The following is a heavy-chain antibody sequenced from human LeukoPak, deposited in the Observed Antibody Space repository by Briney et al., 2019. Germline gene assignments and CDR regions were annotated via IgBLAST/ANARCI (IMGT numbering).Heavy chain of an antibody. J-gene: IGHJ6*03. CDR2: INIYTGNP. Sequence: ASVKVSCKASGYTFTGYSINWVRQAPGQGLEWMGWINIYTGNPTYAQGFTGRFVFSLDTSVSTAYLQISSLKAEDTAVYYCARVLRYCSGGNCYSGGLGYMDVWGKGTTVTISS. V-gene: IGHV7-4-1*02. CDR1: GYTFTGYS. CDR3: ARVLRYCSGGNCYSGGLGYMDV. D-gene: IGHD2-15*01.